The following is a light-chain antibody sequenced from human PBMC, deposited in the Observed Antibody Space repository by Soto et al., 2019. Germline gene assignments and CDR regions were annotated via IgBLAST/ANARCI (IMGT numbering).Light chain of an antibody. Sequence: QSALTQPASVSGSPGQSITISCTGTTSDVGYSKFVSWYQHLPGKAPKLVIFEGSERPSGISDRFSGSKSGNTASLTISGLQAEDEAEYYCCAYAGNSSFPFGGGTKLTVL. CDR1: TSDVGYSKF. CDR3: CAYAGNSSFP. J-gene: IGLJ2*01. V-gene: IGLV2-23*01. CDR2: EGS.